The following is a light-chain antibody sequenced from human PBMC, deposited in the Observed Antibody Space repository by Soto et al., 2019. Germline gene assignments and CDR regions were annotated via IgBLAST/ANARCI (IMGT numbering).Light chain of an antibody. Sequence: EIVMTQSPATLSVSPRERATLSCRASQSVSNKLAWYQHKPGQAPRVLIYDTSTRAAGIPARFSGSGSGTDFTLTISSLQSEDFAVYYCQQYNTWRSITFGQGTRLESK. CDR3: QQYNTWRSIT. CDR1: QSVSNK. V-gene: IGKV3-15*01. CDR2: DTS. J-gene: IGKJ5*01.